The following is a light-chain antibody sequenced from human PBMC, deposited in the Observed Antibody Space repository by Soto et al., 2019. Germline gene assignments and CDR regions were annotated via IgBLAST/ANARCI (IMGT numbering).Light chain of an antibody. CDR1: SSDVGGYDY. J-gene: IGLJ2*01. Sequence: QSALTQPPSASGSPGQSVTISCTGTSSDVGGYDYVSWYQHHPGKAAKLMIYEVTKRPSGVPDRFSGSKSGNTASLIVSGLQAEDEADYDCSSYAGSNNFAVFGGGTKLTVL. V-gene: IGLV2-8*01. CDR3: SSYAGSNNFAV. CDR2: EVT.